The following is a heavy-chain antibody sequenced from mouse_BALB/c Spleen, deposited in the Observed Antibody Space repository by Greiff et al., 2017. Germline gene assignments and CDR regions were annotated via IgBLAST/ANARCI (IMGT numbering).Heavy chain of an antibody. V-gene: IGHV3-6*02. CDR1: GYSITSGYY. Sequence: DVKLQESGPGLVKPSQSLSLTCYVTGYSITSGYYWNWIRQFPGNKLEWMGYISYDGSNNYNPSLKNRISITRDTSKNQFFLKLNSVTTEDTATYYCARGGDYTYWGQGTLVTVSA. J-gene: IGHJ3*01. D-gene: IGHD2-4*01. CDR2: ISYDGSN. CDR3: ARGGDYTY.